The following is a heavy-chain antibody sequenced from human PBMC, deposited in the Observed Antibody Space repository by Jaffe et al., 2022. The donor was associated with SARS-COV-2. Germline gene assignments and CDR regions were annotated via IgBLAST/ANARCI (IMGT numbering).Heavy chain of an antibody. CDR1: GGSFSGYY. CDR2: INHSGST. J-gene: IGHJ6*03. CDR3: ARGRLVRGVIKRYYYYMDV. Sequence: QVQLQQWGAGLLKPSETLSLTCAVYGGSFSGYYWSWIRQPPGKGLEWIGEINHSGSTNYNPSLKSRVTISVDTSKNQFSLKLSSVTAADTAVYYCARGRLVRGVIKRYYYYMDVWGKGTTVTVSS. V-gene: IGHV4-34*01. D-gene: IGHD3-10*01.